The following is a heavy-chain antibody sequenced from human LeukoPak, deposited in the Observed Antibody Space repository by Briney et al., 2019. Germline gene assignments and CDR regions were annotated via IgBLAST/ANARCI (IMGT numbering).Heavy chain of an antibody. CDR2: IYSGGST. J-gene: IGHJ4*02. CDR1: GFTVSSNY. Sequence: PGGSLRLSCAASGFTVSSNYMSWVRQAPGKGLEWVSVIYSGGSTYYADSVKGRFTISRDNSKNTLYLQMNSLRDEDTAVYFCAREFDYYDSNGYYRGGYFDFWGQGTLVSVSS. D-gene: IGHD3-22*01. V-gene: IGHV3-53*01. CDR3: AREFDYYDSNGYYRGGYFDF.